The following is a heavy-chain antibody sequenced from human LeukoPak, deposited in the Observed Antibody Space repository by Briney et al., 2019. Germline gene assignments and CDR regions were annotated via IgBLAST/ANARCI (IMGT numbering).Heavy chain of an antibody. D-gene: IGHD6-13*01. CDR1: GGSISSSSYS. CDR2: IYYSGST. CDR3: ARHGIAAAGHNWFDP. Sequence: SETLSLTCTVSGGSISSSSYSWGWIRQPPGKGLEWIGSIYYSGSTYYNPSLKSRVTISVDTSKNQFSLKLSSVTAADTAVYYCARHGIAAAGHNWFDPWGQGTLVTVSS. J-gene: IGHJ5*02. V-gene: IGHV4-39*01.